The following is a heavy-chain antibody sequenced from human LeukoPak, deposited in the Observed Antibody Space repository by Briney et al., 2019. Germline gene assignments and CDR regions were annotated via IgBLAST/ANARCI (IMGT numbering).Heavy chain of an antibody. CDR1: GYTFTNYG. Sequence: ASVKVSCKASGYTFTNYGISWVRQAPGQGLEWMGWSSPYNGKTNYAQKLQGRVTMTTDTSTSTAYMELRSLSSHDTAMYYCARGLLTFGGVIGGPQALEYFQHWGQGTLVTVSS. CDR2: SSPYNGKT. D-gene: IGHD3-16*02. CDR3: ARGLLTFGGVIGGPQALEYFQH. V-gene: IGHV1-18*01. J-gene: IGHJ1*01.